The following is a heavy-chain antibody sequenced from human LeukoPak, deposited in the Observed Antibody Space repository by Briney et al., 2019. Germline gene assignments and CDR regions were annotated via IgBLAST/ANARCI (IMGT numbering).Heavy chain of an antibody. D-gene: IGHD3-22*01. CDR1: GYSFTSYW. CDR3: ARLVYYDSSGYYPNFDY. Sequence: GESLKISCKGSGYSFTSYWIGWVRQMPGKGLEWMGVIYPGDSDTRYSPSFQGQVTISADKSISTAYLQWSSLKASDTAMYYCARLVYYDSSGYYPNFDYWGQGTLVTVSS. V-gene: IGHV5-51*01. J-gene: IGHJ4*02. CDR2: IYPGDSDT.